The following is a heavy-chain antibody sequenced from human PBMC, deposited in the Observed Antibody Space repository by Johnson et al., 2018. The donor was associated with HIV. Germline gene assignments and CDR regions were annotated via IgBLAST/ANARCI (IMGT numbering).Heavy chain of an antibody. CDR2: IRYDGSYK. V-gene: IGHV3-30*02. CDR3: AKPLVGATRDDAFDV. D-gene: IGHD1-26*01. Sequence: QVQLVESGGGLVQPGGSLRLSCAASGFNFNIYGMHWVRQAPVRGLEWVAFIRYDGSYKNYVDSAKGRFTISRDNSKNTLYLQMNSLSAEDTAVYYCAKPLVGATRDDAFDVWGQGTMVTVSS. CDR1: GFNFNIYG. J-gene: IGHJ3*01.